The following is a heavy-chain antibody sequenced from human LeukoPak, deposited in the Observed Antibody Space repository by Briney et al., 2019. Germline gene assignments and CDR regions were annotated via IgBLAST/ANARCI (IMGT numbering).Heavy chain of an antibody. Sequence: SETLSLTCAVYGGSFSGFYWSWIRQPPGKGLEWIGEINHSGSTNYNPSLKSRVTISLDTSKNQFSLKLSSVTAADTAVYYCAGRLRSLDYWGQGTLVTVSS. D-gene: IGHD4-17*01. V-gene: IGHV4-34*01. CDR1: GGSFSGFY. CDR3: AGRLRSLDY. CDR2: INHSGST. J-gene: IGHJ4*02.